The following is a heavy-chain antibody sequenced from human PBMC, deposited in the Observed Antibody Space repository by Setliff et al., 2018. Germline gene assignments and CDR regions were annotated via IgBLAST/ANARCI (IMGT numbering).Heavy chain of an antibody. D-gene: IGHD3-3*01. CDR2: IYTSWST. V-gene: IGHV4-61*09. J-gene: IGHJ6*03. CDR1: DDSISSRRYY. CDR3: ARMSGFQYIDV. Sequence: SETLSLTCSVSDDSISSRRYYWGWFRQPAGKELEWVGQIYTSWSTNYNPSLKSRATISLDTSKNQFSLSLTSVTAADTAVYYCARMSGFQYIDVWGKGTTVTVSS.